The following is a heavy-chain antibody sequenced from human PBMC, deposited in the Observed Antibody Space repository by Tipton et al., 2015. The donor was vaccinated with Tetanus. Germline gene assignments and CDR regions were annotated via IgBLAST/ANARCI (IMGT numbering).Heavy chain of an antibody. D-gene: IGHD1-14*01. CDR2: IHDSGTT. CDR3: ARGTGDY. V-gene: IGHV4-61*08. Sequence: GLVKPSETLSLTCSVSGASLRGGDYHWSWIRQPPGKGLEWIGSIHDSGTTNYNPSLKSRVTISVDTSKNQFSLKLSSVTAADTAVYYCARGTGDYWGQGTLVTVSS. J-gene: IGHJ4*02. CDR1: GASLRGGDYH.